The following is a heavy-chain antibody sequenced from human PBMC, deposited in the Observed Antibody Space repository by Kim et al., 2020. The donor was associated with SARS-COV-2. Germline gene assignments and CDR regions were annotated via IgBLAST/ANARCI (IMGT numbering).Heavy chain of an antibody. CDR2: INHSGST. Sequence: SETLSLTCAAYGGSFSGYSWSWIRQPPGKGLEWIGEINHSGSTNYNPSLKSRVTISVDTSKNQLSLKLSSVTAADTAVSYCARVYCSSTSHWFGYYYGM. V-gene: IGHV4-34*01. J-gene: IGHJ6*01. CDR1: GGSFSGYS. CDR3: ARVYCSSTSHWFGYYYGM. D-gene: IGHD2-2*01.